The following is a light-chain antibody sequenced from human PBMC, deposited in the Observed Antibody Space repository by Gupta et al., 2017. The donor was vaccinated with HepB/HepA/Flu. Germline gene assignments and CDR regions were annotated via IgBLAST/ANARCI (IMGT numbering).Light chain of an antibody. CDR2: NDD. CDR1: SSNVGRDN. Sequence: QPVLTQPPSASGTPGQRVAISCSGSSSNVGRDNVYWYRQLPGTAPKLLIYNDDRRPSGVPARFSGSKSGTSASLAISGLRAEDEADYYCAAWDNSLSAYVFGTGTWVTVL. J-gene: IGLJ1*01. V-gene: IGLV1-47*02. CDR3: AAWDNSLSAYV.